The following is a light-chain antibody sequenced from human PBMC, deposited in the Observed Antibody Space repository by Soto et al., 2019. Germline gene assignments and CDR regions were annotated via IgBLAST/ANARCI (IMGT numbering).Light chain of an antibody. Sequence: EIVMTQSPATLSVSPGERATLSCRASQSVSSNLAWYKQKPGQAPRLLIYGASTRATGIPARFSGSGSGTEFTLTIRSLKSEDFAVYYCQQYNNWPLFGPGTKVDIK. CDR3: QQYNNWPL. J-gene: IGKJ3*01. CDR1: QSVSSN. CDR2: GAS. V-gene: IGKV3-15*01.